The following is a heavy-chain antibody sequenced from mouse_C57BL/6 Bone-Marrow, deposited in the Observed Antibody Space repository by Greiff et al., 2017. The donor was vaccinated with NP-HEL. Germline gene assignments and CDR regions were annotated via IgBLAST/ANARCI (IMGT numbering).Heavy chain of an antibody. J-gene: IGHJ1*03. CDR2: ISNLAYSI. CDR3: ARGSCYWYFDV. V-gene: IGHV5-15*01. Sequence: DVKLVESGGGLVQPRGSLKLSCAASGFTFSDYGMAWVRQAPRKGPEWVAFISNLAYSIYYADTVTGRFTISRENAKNTLYLEMSSLRSEDTAMYYCARGSCYWYFDVWGTGTTVTVSS. CDR1: GFTFSDYG.